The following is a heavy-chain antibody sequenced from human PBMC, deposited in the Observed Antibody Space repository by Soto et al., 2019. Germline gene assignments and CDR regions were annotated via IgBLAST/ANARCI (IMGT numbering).Heavy chain of an antibody. Sequence: SEPLSLTCAVSGGSSSGYYWSWFRQPPGKGLEWIGEINHSGSTNYNPSLKSRVTISVDTSKNQFSLKLSSVTAADTAVYYFAATTGDYYFYGMDVWGQGTMGT. J-gene: IGHJ6*02. V-gene: IGHV4-34*01. D-gene: IGHD4-17*01. CDR3: AATTGDYYFYGMDV. CDR2: INHSGST. CDR1: GGSSSGYY.